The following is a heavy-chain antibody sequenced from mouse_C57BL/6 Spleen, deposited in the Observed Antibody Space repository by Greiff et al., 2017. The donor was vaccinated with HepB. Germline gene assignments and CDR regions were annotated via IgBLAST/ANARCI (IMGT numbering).Heavy chain of an antibody. V-gene: IGHV3-6*01. Sequence: EVKLMESGPGLVKPSQSLSLTCSVTGYSITSGYYWNWIRQFPGNKLEWMGYISYDGSNNYNPSLKNRISITRDASKNQFFLKLHSLTTEDTATYYSARAWDGFDYWGQGTTLTVSS. CDR1: GYSITSGYY. D-gene: IGHD4-1*01. J-gene: IGHJ2*01. CDR3: ARAWDGFDY. CDR2: ISYDGSN.